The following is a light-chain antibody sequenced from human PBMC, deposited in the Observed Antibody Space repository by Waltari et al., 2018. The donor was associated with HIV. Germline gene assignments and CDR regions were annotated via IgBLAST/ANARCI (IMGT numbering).Light chain of an antibody. J-gene: IGLJ2*01. CDR3: SSHAGSKVV. V-gene: IGLV2-8*01. CDR1: SSDVGGYNY. Sequence: QSALTQPPSASGSPGQSVTFSCTGTSSDVGGYNYVSWHQQHPGKAPKLMIYDVIKRPSGVPDRFSGSKSGNTASLTVSGLQPEDEADYYCSSHAGSKVVFGGGTRLTVL. CDR2: DVI.